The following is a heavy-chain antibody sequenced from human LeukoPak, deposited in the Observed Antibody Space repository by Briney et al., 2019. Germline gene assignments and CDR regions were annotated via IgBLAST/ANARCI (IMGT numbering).Heavy chain of an antibody. J-gene: IGHJ4*02. V-gene: IGHV3-30-3*01. CDR3: AREPRGGDCKFGY. CDR2: ILYDGSNE. CDR1: GFTFSSYA. D-gene: IGHD2-21*02. Sequence: GGSLRLSCAASGFTFSSYAMHWVRQAPGKGLEWVAGILYDGSNEFYADSVKGRFTISRDNSKNTLYLQMNSLRPEDTAVYYCAREPRGGDCKFGYWGQGTLVTVSS.